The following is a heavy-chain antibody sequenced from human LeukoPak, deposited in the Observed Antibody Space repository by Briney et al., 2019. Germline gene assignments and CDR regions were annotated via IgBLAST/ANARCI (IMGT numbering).Heavy chain of an antibody. Sequence: GGSLRLSCAASGFTVSSNYMSWVRQAPGKGLESVSVIYSGGSTYYADSVKGRFTISRHNSKNTLYLQMNSLRAEDTAVYYCAREKLERRWIDYYYYYGMDVWGQGTTVTVSS. CDR1: GFTVSSNY. D-gene: IGHD1-1*01. V-gene: IGHV3-53*04. J-gene: IGHJ6*02. CDR3: AREKLERRWIDYYYYYGMDV. CDR2: IYSGGST.